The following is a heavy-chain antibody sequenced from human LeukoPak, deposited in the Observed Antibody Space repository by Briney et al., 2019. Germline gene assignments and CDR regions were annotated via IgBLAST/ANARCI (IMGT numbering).Heavy chain of an antibody. CDR1: GFTFSSYS. Sequence: PGGSLRLSCAASGFTFSSYSMNWVRQGPGKGVGWVSSISSSSSYIYYTDSVKGRFTIHRDNAKNSLYLQMNSLRAEDTAVYYCARDGRELSWFDPWGQGTLVTVSS. CDR2: ISSSSSYI. V-gene: IGHV3-21*01. D-gene: IGHD1-26*01. CDR3: ARDGRELSWFDP. J-gene: IGHJ5*02.